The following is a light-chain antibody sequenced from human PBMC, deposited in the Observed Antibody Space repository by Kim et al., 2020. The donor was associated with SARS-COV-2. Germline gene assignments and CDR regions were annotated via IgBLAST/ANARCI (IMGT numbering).Light chain of an antibody. Sequence: LSPGERATRSCRASQSISSYLAWYQQKPGQAPRLLIYDASNRATGIPARFSGSGSGTDFTLTISSLEPEDSAVYYCQQRSNWPLTFGGGTKVDIK. CDR1: QSISSY. J-gene: IGKJ4*01. V-gene: IGKV3-11*01. CDR3: QQRSNWPLT. CDR2: DAS.